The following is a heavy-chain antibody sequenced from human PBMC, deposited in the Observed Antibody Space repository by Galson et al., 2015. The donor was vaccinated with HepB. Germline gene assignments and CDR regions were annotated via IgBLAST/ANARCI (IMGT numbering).Heavy chain of an antibody. J-gene: IGHJ5*02. CDR2: ISGSGGST. CDR3: AKVMPRIAVGRGRNWFDP. D-gene: IGHD6-19*01. CDR1: GFTFSSYA. V-gene: IGHV3-23*01. Sequence: SLRLSCAASGFTFSSYAMSWVRQAPGKGLEWVSAISGSGGSTYYADSVKGRFTISRDNSKNTLYLQMNSLRAEDTAVYYCAKVMPRIAVGRGRNWFDPWGQGTLVTVSS.